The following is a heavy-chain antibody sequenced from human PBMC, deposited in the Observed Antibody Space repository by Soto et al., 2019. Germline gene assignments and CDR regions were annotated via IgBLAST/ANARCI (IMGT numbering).Heavy chain of an antibody. J-gene: IGHJ6*02. V-gene: IGHV3-9*01. CDR1: GFTFDDYA. CDR3: AKDAIHVLLGYTYGAGGMDV. CDR2: ISWNSGDI. D-gene: IGHD5-18*01. Sequence: SLRLSCAASGFTFDDYAMHWVRLAPGKGLEWASGISWNSGDIYYADSVKGRFTISRDNAKNSLYLQMNSLRPDDTAMYYCAKDAIHVLLGYTYGAGGMDVWGQGTTVTVSS.